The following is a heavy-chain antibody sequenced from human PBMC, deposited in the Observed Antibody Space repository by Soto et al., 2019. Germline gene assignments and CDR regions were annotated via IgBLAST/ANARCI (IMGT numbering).Heavy chain of an antibody. CDR1: GFTFSSYG. Sequence: GGSLRLSCAASGFTFSSYGMHWVRQAPGKRLEWVASIKPDGSGEYYLDSVKGRFTISRDNTKNSLYLQANSLRAEDTAMYFCAKLLNGVTALDYWGQGTLVTVSS. V-gene: IGHV3-7*02. J-gene: IGHJ4*02. CDR2: IKPDGSGE. CDR3: AKLLNGVTALDY. D-gene: IGHD2-21*02.